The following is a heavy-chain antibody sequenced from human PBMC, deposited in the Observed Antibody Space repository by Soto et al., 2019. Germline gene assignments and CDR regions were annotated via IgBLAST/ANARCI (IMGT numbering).Heavy chain of an antibody. CDR2: IYYSGRT. CDR3: ARGLTYYYCMDV. Sequence: QVQLQESGPGLVKPSATLSLTCTVSGGSISSYYWSWIRQPPGKGLEWIGYIYYSGRTNNNTPLRGRFTISLDTSKNQFSLKLSSVSAADTAVYYCARGLTYYYCMDVWGKGTTVTVSS. D-gene: IGHD3-10*01. CDR1: GGSISSYY. V-gene: IGHV4-59*01. J-gene: IGHJ6*03.